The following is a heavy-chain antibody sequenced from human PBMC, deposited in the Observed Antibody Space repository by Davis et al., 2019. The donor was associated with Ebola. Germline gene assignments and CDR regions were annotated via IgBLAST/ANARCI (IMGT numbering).Heavy chain of an antibody. CDR2: IADDGKRQ. J-gene: IGHJ4*02. V-gene: IGHV3-30*03. CDR3: ARDRANILGFDF. CDR1: GFTLSTNY. Sequence: PGGSLRLSCAASGFTLSTNYMIWVRQTPDKGLEWVARIADDGKRQKYADSIKGRFTISRDNSKNMVYLQMSSLRDEDTAFYYCARDRANILGFDFWGRGALVTVSS. D-gene: IGHD1-26*01.